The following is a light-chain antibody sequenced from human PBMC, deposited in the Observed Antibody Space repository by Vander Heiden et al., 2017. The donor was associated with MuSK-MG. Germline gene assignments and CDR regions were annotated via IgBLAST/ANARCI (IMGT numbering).Light chain of an antibody. CDR3: QQANSFPYT. CDR2: AAS. J-gene: IGKJ2*01. Sequence: DVQMPQSPSSVSASVGDRVTITCRASQDISGLLAWYQQKPGQAPKLLIYAASSLQSGVPSRFSGSGSGTDFTLTISSLQPEDFATYYCQQANSFPYTFGQGTKLEFK. CDR1: QDISGL. V-gene: IGKV1-12*02.